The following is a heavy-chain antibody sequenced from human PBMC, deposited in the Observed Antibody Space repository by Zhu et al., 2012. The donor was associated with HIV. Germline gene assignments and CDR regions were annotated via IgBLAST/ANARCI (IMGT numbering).Heavy chain of an antibody. CDR2: ILHGRST. D-gene: IGHD3-10*01. CDR1: GGSFSAHY. J-gene: IGHJ6*03. Sequence: QVQLQQWGAGLLKPSETLTLTCAVYGGSFSAHYWTWIRQPPGKGLESIGEILHGRSTTYNPSLKSRVIISLDMSKNQFSLRLSSVTAADTAVYYCARGFGHYGSGFSPAGYHMDVWGKGTTVTVSS. CDR3: ARGFGHYGSGFSPAGYHMDV. V-gene: IGHV4-34*01.